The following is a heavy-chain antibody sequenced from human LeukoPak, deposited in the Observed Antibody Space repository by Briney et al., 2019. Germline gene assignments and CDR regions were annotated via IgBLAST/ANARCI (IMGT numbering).Heavy chain of an antibody. CDR3: ARDIRAAAVSYGMDV. V-gene: IGHV4-31*03. D-gene: IGHD6-13*01. Sequence: PSETLSLTCTVSGGSISSGGYYWSWIRQHPGKGLEWIGYIYYSGSTYYNPSLKSRVTISVDTSKNQFSLKLSSVTAADTAVYYCARDIRAAAVSYGMDVWGQGPRSPSP. J-gene: IGHJ6*02. CDR1: GGSISSGGYY. CDR2: IYYSGST.